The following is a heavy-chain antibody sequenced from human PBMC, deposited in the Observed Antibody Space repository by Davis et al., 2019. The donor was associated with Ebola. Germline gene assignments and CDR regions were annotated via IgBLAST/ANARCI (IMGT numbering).Heavy chain of an antibody. CDR3: AKAHVYYDFWSGSYGMDV. CDR2: IRYDGSNK. V-gene: IGHV3-30*02. Sequence: GGSLRLSCAASGFTFSSYGMHWVRQAPGKGLEWVAFIRYDGSNKYYADSVKGRFTISRDNSKNTLYLQMNSLRAEDTAVYYCAKAHVYYDFWSGSYGMDVWGQGTTVTVSS. J-gene: IGHJ6*02. CDR1: GFTFSSYG. D-gene: IGHD3-3*01.